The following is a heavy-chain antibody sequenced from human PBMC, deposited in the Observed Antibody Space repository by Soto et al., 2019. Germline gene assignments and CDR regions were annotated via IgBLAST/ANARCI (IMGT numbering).Heavy chain of an antibody. Sequence: GGSLRLSCAASGFTFISYGMHWVRQAPGKGLEWVAVIWYDGSNKYYADSVKGRFTISRDNSKNTLYLQMNSLRAEDTAVYYCARERAARRWNNWFDPWGQGTLVTVSS. CDR3: ARERAARRWNNWFDP. D-gene: IGHD6-6*01. V-gene: IGHV3-33*01. CDR2: IWYDGSNK. CDR1: GFTFISYG. J-gene: IGHJ5*02.